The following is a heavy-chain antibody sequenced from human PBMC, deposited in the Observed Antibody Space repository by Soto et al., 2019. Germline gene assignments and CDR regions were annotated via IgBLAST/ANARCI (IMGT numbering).Heavy chain of an antibody. D-gene: IGHD4-4*01. Sequence: GGSLRLSCEASGFSFGSYSMNWVRQAPGKGLEWVSFISGRGTTTYYADSVRGRFTVSRDNAKNSLSLEVNSLTSDDTGVYFCARDFRTYSHGVDVWGQGTAVTVSS. CDR3: ARDFRTYSHGVDV. J-gene: IGHJ6*02. CDR2: ISGRGTTT. CDR1: GFSFGSYS. V-gene: IGHV3-48*01.